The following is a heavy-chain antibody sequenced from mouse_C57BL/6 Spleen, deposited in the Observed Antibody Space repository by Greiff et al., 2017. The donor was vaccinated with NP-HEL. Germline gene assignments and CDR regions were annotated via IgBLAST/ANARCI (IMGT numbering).Heavy chain of an antibody. J-gene: IGHJ1*03. V-gene: IGHV15-2*01. CDR1: DSEVFPIAY. Sequence: SGSELRSPGSSVKLSCKDFDSEVFPIAYMSWVRQKPGHGFEWIGGILPSIGRTIYGEKFEDKATLDADTLSNTAYLELNSLTSEDSAIYYCARRGTTVVPYWYFDVWGTGTTVTVSS. CDR2: ILPSIGRT. CDR3: ARRGTTVVPYWYFDV. D-gene: IGHD1-1*01.